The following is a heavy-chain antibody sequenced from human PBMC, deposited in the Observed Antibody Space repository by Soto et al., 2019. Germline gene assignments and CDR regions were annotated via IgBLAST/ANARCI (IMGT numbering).Heavy chain of an antibody. CDR2: IDPSGGGT. V-gene: IGHV1-46*01. CDR3: ARDRVDCSGGNCWRSVEAT. CDR1: GYTFTNYY. Sequence: ASVKVSCKASGYTFTNYYMHWVRQAPGQGLEWMGIIDPSGGGTSYAQEFQGRLTMTRDTSTSTVYMELSSLRSEDTAVYYCARDRVDCSGGNCWRSVEATWGQ. J-gene: IGHJ5*02. D-gene: IGHD2-15*01.